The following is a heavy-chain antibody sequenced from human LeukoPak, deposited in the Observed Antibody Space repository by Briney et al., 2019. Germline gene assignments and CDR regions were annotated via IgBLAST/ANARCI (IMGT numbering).Heavy chain of an antibody. CDR1: GGSINTYY. CDR3: ARGHDRSFDY. Sequence: SETLSLTCTVSGGSINTYYWSWIRQPPGKGLEWIGYIYHSGSTYYNPSLKSRVTISVDRSKNQFSLKLSSVTAADTAVYYCARGHDRSFDYWGQGTLVTVSS. J-gene: IGHJ4*02. V-gene: IGHV4-59*12. D-gene: IGHD1-14*01. CDR2: IYHSGST.